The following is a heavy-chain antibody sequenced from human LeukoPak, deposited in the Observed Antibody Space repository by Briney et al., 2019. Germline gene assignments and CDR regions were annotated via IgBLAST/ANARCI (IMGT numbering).Heavy chain of an antibody. CDR3: ARDAVAYSGCPGAFDI. D-gene: IGHD5-12*01. Sequence: ASVKVSCKASGYTFTSYGISWVRQAPGQGLEWMGWISAYNGNTNYAQKLQGRVTMTTDTSTSTAYMELRSLRSDDTAVYYCARDAVAYSGCPGAFDIWGQGTMVTVSS. V-gene: IGHV1-18*01. CDR1: GYTFTSYG. J-gene: IGHJ3*02. CDR2: ISAYNGNT.